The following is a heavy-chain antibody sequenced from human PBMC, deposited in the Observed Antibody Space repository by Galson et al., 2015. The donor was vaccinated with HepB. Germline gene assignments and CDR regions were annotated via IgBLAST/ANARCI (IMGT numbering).Heavy chain of an antibody. CDR3: ATDGEHGDYYYYGMDV. CDR2: FDPEDGET. V-gene: IGHV1-24*01. CDR1: GYTLTELS. D-gene: IGHD1-26*01. J-gene: IGHJ6*02. Sequence: SVKVSCKVSGYTLTELSMHWVRQAPGKGLEWMGGFDPEDGETIYAQKFQGRVTMTEDTSTDTAYMELSSLRSEDTAVYYCATDGEHGDYYYYGMDVWGQGTTVTVSS.